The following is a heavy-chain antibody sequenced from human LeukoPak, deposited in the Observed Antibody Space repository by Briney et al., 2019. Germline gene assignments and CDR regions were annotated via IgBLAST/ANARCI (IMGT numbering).Heavy chain of an antibody. D-gene: IGHD1-7*01. Sequence: SETLSLTCTVSGGSISSSSYYWGWIRQPPGKGLECIGSIYYSGSTYYNPSLKSRVTISVDTSKNQFSLKLSSVTAADTAVYYCARGNGITGTQWGVYNWFDPWGQGTLVTVSS. J-gene: IGHJ5*02. V-gene: IGHV4-39*07. CDR3: ARGNGITGTQWGVYNWFDP. CDR2: IYYSGST. CDR1: GGSISSSSYY.